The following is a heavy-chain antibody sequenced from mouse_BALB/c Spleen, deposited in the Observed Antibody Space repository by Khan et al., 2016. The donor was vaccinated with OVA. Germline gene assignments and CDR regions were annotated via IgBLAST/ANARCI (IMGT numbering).Heavy chain of an antibody. J-gene: IGHJ3*01. CDR3: ARNYDDDEGLAY. CDR1: GFSLTNYG. Sequence: QVQLKQSGPGLVQPSQCLSISCTVSGFSLTNYGVHWVRQSPGKGLEWLGVIWSGGSSDYNAAFISRLFISTDNSNSQAFFKMNSLQANDTARYYCARNYDDDEGLAYWGQGTLVTVSA. CDR2: IWSGGSS. D-gene: IGHD2-4*01. V-gene: IGHV2-2*02.